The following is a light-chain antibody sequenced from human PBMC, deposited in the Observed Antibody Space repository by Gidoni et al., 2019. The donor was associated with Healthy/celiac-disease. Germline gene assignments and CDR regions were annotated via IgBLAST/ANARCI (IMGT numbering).Light chain of an antibody. CDR3: QQYGSSPPYT. CDR1: QSVSSSY. V-gene: IGKV3-20*01. J-gene: IGKJ2*01. CDR2: GAS. Sequence: DIVLTQSPGTLSLSPGVRATLSCRASQSVSSSYLAWYQQKPGQAPRLLIYGASSRATGIPDRFSGSGSGTDFTLTISRLEPEDFAVYYCQQYGSSPPYTFGQGTKLEIK.